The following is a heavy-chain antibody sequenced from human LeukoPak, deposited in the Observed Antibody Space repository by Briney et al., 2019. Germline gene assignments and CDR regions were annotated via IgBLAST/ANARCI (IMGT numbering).Heavy chain of an antibody. J-gene: IGHJ6*03. CDR1: GFAFSTYG. CDR3: AKAGGNRGYDNYYYKDV. CDR2: ICYDGTNR. V-gene: IGHV3-33*06. D-gene: IGHD5-12*01. Sequence: GGSLRLSCAASGFAFSTYGMEWIRQAPGKGVEGVALICYDGTNRYYIHSVKGRFTISRDNSTKMLYRQRDSRTAEDTAVYYWAKAGGNRGYDNYYYKDVWGKGDTVTASS.